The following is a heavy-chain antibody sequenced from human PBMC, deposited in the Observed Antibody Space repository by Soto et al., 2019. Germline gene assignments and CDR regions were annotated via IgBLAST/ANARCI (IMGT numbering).Heavy chain of an antibody. CDR2: ISQNESDK. CDR1: GFTLRNYA. V-gene: IGHV3-30-3*01. D-gene: IGHD3-22*01. J-gene: IGHJ4*01. Sequence: QVQLVESGGAVVQPGRSLRLSCAVSGFTLRNYAMHWVRQAPGKGLEWVALISQNESDKPSPDSVKGRFNTSRDSYTNTLFLQWNSLIPEDTAVYYCARDVYDDGSSYRLIGLDYWGHGTLVVVSS. CDR3: ARDVYDDGSSYRLIGLDY.